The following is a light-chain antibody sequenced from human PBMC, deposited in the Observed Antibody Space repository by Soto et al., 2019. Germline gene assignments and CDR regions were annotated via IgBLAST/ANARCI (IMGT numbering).Light chain of an antibody. J-gene: IGKJ3*01. Sequence: DIQMTQSPSSLSASVGNRVTITCRASPGISNDLAWYQQKPWTGPKLLIYAASTLQSGVPSRFSGSGSGTDFTLTISSLQPEDVATYYCQKYNSAPLTCGPGTKVDIK. CDR2: AAS. V-gene: IGKV1-27*01. CDR1: PGISND. CDR3: QKYNSAPLT.